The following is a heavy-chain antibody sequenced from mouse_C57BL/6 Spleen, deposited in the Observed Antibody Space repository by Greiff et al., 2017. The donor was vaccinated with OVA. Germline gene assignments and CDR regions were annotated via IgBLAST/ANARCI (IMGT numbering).Heavy chain of an antibody. J-gene: IGHJ1*03. CDR2: IYPGSGST. CDR3: ARRNYDYDEECCWYFDV. D-gene: IGHD2-4*01. V-gene: IGHV1-55*01. Sequence: QVQLQQPGAELVKPGASVKMSCKASGYTFTSYWITWVKQRPGQGLEWIGDIYPGSGSTNYNEKFKSKATLTVDTSSSTAYMQLSSLTSEDSAVYYCARRNYDYDEECCWYFDVWGTGTTVTVSS. CDR1: GYTFTSYW.